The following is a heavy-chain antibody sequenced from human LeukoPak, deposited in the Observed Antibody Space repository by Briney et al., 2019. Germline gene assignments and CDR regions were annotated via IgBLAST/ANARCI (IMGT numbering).Heavy chain of an antibody. Sequence: GRSLRLSCAASGFTFDDYAMHWVRHAPGKGLEWVSGISWNSGSMDYADSVKGRFTISRDNAKNSLYLQMNSLRAEDMALYYCAKDMGGDWAFDYWGQGTLVTVSS. CDR2: ISWNSGSM. CDR3: AKDMGGDWAFDY. D-gene: IGHD3/OR15-3a*01. V-gene: IGHV3-9*03. J-gene: IGHJ4*02. CDR1: GFTFDDYA.